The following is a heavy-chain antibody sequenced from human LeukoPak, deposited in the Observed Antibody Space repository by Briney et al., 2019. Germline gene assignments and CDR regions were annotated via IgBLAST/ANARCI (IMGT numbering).Heavy chain of an antibody. V-gene: IGHV4-34*01. CDR1: GGSFSGYY. J-gene: IGHJ5*02. CDR2: INHSGST. D-gene: IGHD6-19*01. Sequence: PSETLSLTCAVYGGSFSGYYWSWIRQPPGKGLEWIGEINHSGSTNYNPSLKSRVTISVDTSKNQFSLKLSSVTAADTAVYYCARGLLGSGWYLGSDPWGQGTLVTVSS. CDR3: ARGLLGSGWYLGSDP.